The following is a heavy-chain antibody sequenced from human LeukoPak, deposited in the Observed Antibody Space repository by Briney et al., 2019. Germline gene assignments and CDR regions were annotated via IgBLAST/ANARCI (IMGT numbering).Heavy chain of an antibody. CDR3: ARRSPLLWFGELFLQGNNWFDP. Sequence: GGSLRLSCAASGFTVSSNYMSWVRQAPGKGLEWVSVIYSGGSTYYADSVKGRFTISRDNSKNTLYLQMNSLRAEDTAVYYCARRSPLLWFGELFLQGNNWFDPWGQGTLVTVSS. CDR1: GFTVSSNY. D-gene: IGHD3-10*01. V-gene: IGHV3-53*01. J-gene: IGHJ5*02. CDR2: IYSGGST.